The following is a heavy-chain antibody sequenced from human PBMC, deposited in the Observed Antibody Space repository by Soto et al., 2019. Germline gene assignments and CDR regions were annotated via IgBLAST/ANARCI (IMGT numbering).Heavy chain of an antibody. V-gene: IGHV3-7*03. Sequence: QLVESGGGLVQPGGSLRLSCEASGFTFSGYWMSWVRQAPGKGLGWVADIKHDGSVQYYVDSVKGRFTISRDNAKKLLYLQMNGLRAEDTALYDCARATYSNAWYRFDLWGQGTLVTVSS. CDR1: GFTFSGYW. CDR2: IKHDGSVQ. CDR3: ARATYSNAWYRFDL. D-gene: IGHD4-4*01. J-gene: IGHJ4*02.